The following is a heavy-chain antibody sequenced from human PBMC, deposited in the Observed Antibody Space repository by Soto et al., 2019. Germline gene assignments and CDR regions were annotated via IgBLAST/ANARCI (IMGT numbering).Heavy chain of an antibody. D-gene: IGHD6-19*01. CDR2: ISYDGSNK. Sequence: QVQLVESGGGVVQPGRSLRLSCAASGFTFSSYGMHWVRQAPGKGLEWVAVISYDGSNKYYADSVKGRFTISRDNSKNTLYLQMNSLRAEDTAVYYCAKDREYSSGWTFDYWGQGTLVTVSS. CDR3: AKDREYSSGWTFDY. CDR1: GFTFSSYG. V-gene: IGHV3-30*18. J-gene: IGHJ4*02.